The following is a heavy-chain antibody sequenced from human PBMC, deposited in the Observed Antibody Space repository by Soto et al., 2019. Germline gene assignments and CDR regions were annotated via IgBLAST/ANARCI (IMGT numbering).Heavy chain of an antibody. V-gene: IGHV4-39*01. D-gene: IGHD2-15*01. CDR2: IYNSGTT. CDR1: GGSISSSNYY. CDR3: ARLGVEMVVAATISAFDI. Sequence: QLQLQESGPGLVKPSETLSLTCTVSGGSISSSNYYWGWIRQPPGKGLEWIGSIYNSGTTYYNPSLKSRVTISVDPSKNQFSLKLSSVTASDTAVYYCARLGVEMVVAATISAFDIWGQGTMVTVSS. J-gene: IGHJ3*02.